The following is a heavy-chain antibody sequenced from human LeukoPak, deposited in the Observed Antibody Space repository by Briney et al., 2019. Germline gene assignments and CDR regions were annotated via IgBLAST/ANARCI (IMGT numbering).Heavy chain of an antibody. D-gene: IGHD6-19*01. J-gene: IGHJ3*02. CDR1: GDSVSSNSAT. CDR2: TYYRSKWYN. CDR3: AKEQTGGSGWSPGGAFDI. V-gene: IGHV6-1*01. Sequence: SQTLSLTCAISGDSVSSNSATWTWIRQSPSRGLEWLGRTYYRSKWYNDYAVSVKSRITINPDTSKNQFSLQLSSVTPDDTAVYYCAKEQTGGSGWSPGGAFDIWGQGTMVTVSP.